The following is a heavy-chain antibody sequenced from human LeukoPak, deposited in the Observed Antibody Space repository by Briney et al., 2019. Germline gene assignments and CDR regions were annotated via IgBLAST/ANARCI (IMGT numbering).Heavy chain of an antibody. CDR3: VTNGTVTVAGTKFNYFDY. CDR1: ARSTRISSYY. D-gene: IGHD6-19*01. CDR2: IYHSGST. J-gene: IGHJ4*02. V-gene: IGHV4-39*01. Sequence: SEALSLNCPVSARSTRISSYYWCWLRQPPGKGLEWIGSIYHSGSTHYNPAIRSRVTMSVGTSKNQFTLKVTAVTAADTAVYYGVTNGTVTVAGTKFNYFDYWGQGALVTVSS.